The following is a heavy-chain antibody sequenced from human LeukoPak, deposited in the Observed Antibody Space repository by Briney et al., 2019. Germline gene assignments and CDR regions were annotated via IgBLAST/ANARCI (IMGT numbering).Heavy chain of an antibody. J-gene: IGHJ4*02. D-gene: IGHD6-13*01. Sequence: GGSLRLSCAASGFTLSSYGMHWVRQAPGKGLEWVAVISYDGSNKYYADSVKGRFTISRDSSKNTLYLQMNSLRAEDTAVYYCAKDLGYSSSWSDYWGQGTLVTVSS. CDR3: AKDLGYSSSWSDY. CDR1: GFTLSSYG. V-gene: IGHV3-30*18. CDR2: ISYDGSNK.